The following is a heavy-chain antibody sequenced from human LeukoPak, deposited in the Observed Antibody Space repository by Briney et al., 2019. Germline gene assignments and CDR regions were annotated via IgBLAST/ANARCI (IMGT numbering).Heavy chain of an antibody. D-gene: IGHD5-12*01. J-gene: IGHJ4*02. CDR1: GGSISSYY. CDR3: ARTGGYSGYFDY. CDR2: IYTSGST. Sequence: SETLSLTCTVSGGSISSYYWSWIRQPAGKGLEWIGRIYTSGSTNYTPSLKSRVTISVDTSKNQFSLKLSSVTAADTAVYYCARTGGYSGYFDYWGQGALVTVSS. V-gene: IGHV4-4*07.